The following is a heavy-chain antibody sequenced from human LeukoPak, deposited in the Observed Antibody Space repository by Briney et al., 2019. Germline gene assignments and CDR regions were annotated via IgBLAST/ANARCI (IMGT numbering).Heavy chain of an antibody. CDR3: AKKVDGYSSGWYDY. V-gene: IGHV3-9*01. Sequence: GGSLRLSCAASGFTFDDYAMHWVRQAPGKGLEWVSGISWNSGSIGYADSVKGRFTISRDNAKNSLYLQMNSLRAEGTALYYCAKKVDGYSSGWYDYWGQGTLVTVSS. D-gene: IGHD6-19*01. J-gene: IGHJ4*02. CDR2: ISWNSGSI. CDR1: GFTFDDYA.